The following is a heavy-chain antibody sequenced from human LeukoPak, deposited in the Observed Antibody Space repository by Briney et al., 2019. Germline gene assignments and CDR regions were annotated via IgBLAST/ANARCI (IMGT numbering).Heavy chain of an antibody. CDR1: GFTFSSYA. V-gene: IGHV3-30*04. Sequence: GGSLRLSCAASGFTFSSYAMHWVRQAPGKGLEWVAVITYDGSNKYCADSVKGRFSISRDNSKNTLYLQMNSLRIEDTAVYYCAKDLRPDGVNNFDHWGQGTLVTVSS. CDR3: AKDLRPDGVNNFDH. J-gene: IGHJ4*02. CDR2: ITYDGSNK. D-gene: IGHD2-8*01.